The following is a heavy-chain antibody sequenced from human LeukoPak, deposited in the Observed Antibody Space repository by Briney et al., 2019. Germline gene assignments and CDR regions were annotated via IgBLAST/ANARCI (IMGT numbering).Heavy chain of an antibody. CDR2: INWNGDST. D-gene: IGHD3-16*02. V-gene: IGHV3-20*04. Sequence: PGGSLRLSCAASGFTFDDYGMSWVRQAPGKGLEWVSDINWNGDSTGYADCVKGRFTISRDNAKNSLYLQMNSLRAEDTALYYCARRESSYQNYYYYYHMDVWGKGTTVTVSS. CDR1: GFTFDDYG. CDR3: ARRESSYQNYYYYYHMDV. J-gene: IGHJ6*03.